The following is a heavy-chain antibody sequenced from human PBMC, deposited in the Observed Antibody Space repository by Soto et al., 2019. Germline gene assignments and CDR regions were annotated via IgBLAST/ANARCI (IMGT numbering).Heavy chain of an antibody. Sequence: QVQLVQSGAEVKKPGASVKVSCQASGYTFTNYGISWVRQAPGQGLEWMGWISTDNGSTNSARKLQGRVTMTTDTSTSTAYMELRSLRSDDTAMYYCARDGVGGGAAGISYYHHGMDVWGQGTTVTVSS. V-gene: IGHV1-18*01. CDR1: GYTFTNYG. J-gene: IGHJ6*02. CDR3: ARDGVGGGAAGISYYHHGMDV. D-gene: IGHD6-13*01. CDR2: ISTDNGST.